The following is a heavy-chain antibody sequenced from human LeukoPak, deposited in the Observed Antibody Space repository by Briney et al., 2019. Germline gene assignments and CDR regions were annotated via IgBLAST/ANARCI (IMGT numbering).Heavy chain of an antibody. V-gene: IGHV1-46*01. D-gene: IGHD5-18*01. CDR1: GYTFTSYY. Sequence: ASVKVSCKASGYTFTSYYMHWVRQAPGQGLEWMGIINPSGGSTSYAQKFQGRVTMTRDTSTSTVYMELSSLRSEDTAVYYCARDASVVTAMAHNWFDPWGQGTLVTVSS. CDR2: INPSGGST. J-gene: IGHJ5*02. CDR3: ARDASVVTAMAHNWFDP.